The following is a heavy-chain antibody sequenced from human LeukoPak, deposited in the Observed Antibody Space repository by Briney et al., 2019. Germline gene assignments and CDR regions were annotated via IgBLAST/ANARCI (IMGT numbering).Heavy chain of an antibody. V-gene: IGHV1-3*02. CDR1: VYTSCIYA. CDR3: SRGLYSSGLLLDY. Sequence: ASVKVSCKASVYTSCIYAIQWMRQAPGQRLEWMGWTNAANGNTQYSQEFQGRVTITRDISASTAYLALGRMRSEDMAVYYCSRGLYSSGLLLDYWGQGTLVTVSS. J-gene: IGHJ4*02. CDR2: TNAANGNT. D-gene: IGHD6-19*01.